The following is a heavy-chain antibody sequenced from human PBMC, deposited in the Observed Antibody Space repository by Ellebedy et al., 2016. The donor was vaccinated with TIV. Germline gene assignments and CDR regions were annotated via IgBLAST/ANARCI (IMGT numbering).Heavy chain of an antibody. D-gene: IGHD3-3*01. CDR1: GFTFSSQY. CDR3: ARDGDRKADY. J-gene: IGHJ4*02. Sequence: GGSLRLSCAASGFTFSSQYMSWVRQAPGKGLEWVSSISGSGGSANYADSVKGRFTISRDNSKNTLFFQMNSLRAEDTAVYYCARDGDRKADYWGQGTLVTVSS. CDR2: ISGSGGSA. V-gene: IGHV3-23*01.